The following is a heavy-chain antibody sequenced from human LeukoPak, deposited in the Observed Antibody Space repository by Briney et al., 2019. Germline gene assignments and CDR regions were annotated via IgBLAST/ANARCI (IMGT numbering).Heavy chain of an antibody. V-gene: IGHV3-23*01. Sequence: GGSLRLSCAASGFTFSNHAMSWVRQAPGKGLEWVSAIRGTGTTTFYAASVKGRFTISRDNPKNTADLQMNSLRAEDTAVYYCAKVSWLGTLPSYHFDSWGQGTQVTVSS. CDR2: IRGTGTTT. J-gene: IGHJ4*02. CDR1: GFTFSNHA. CDR3: AKVSWLGTLPSYHFDS. D-gene: IGHD6-19*01.